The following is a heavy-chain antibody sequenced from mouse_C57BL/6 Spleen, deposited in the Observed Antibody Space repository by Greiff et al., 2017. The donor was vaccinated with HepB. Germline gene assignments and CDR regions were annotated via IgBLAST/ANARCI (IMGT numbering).Heavy chain of an antibody. CDR3: ARETLEGPEAMDY. V-gene: IGHV1-59*01. D-gene: IGHD3-3*01. CDR2: IDPSDSYT. Sequence: VQLQQPGAELVRPGTSVKLSCKASGYTFTSYWMHWVKQRPGQGLGWIGVIDPSDSYTNYNQKFKGKATLTVDTSSSTAYLQLSSLTSEDAAVYYCARETLEGPEAMDYGGQGTSVTVSS. CDR1: GYTFTSYW. J-gene: IGHJ4*01.